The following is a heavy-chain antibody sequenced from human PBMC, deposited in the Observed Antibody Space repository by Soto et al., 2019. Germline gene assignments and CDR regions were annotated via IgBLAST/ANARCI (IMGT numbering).Heavy chain of an antibody. CDR3: ARPPQWLVRPPDY. CDR2: ISYDGSNK. CDR1: GFTFSSYA. V-gene: IGHV3-30-3*01. Sequence: GGSLRLSCAASGFTFSSYAMHWVRQAPGKGLEWVAVISYDGSNKYYADSGKGRFPISRDNSKNTLYLQMNSLRAEDTAVYYCARPPQWLVRPPDYWGQGTLVTVSS. J-gene: IGHJ4*02. D-gene: IGHD6-19*01.